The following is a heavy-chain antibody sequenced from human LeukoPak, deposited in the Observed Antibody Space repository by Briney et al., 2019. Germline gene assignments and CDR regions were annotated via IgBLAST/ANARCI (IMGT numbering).Heavy chain of an antibody. CDR1: GFTVGSNY. Sequence: PGGSLRLSCAASGFTVGSNYMSWVRQAPGKGLEWVSVIYSGGSTYYADSVKGRFTISRDNSKNTLYLQMNSLRAEDTAVYYCARERGPYDRFDPWGQGTLVTVSS. CDR3: ARERGPYDRFDP. CDR2: IYSGGST. J-gene: IGHJ5*02. V-gene: IGHV3-53*01. D-gene: IGHD3-22*01.